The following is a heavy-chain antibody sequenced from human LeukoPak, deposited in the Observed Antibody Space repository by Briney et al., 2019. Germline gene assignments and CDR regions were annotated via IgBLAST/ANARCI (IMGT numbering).Heavy chain of an antibody. J-gene: IGHJ4*02. D-gene: IGHD1-26*01. V-gene: IGHV4-59*08. Sequence: SETLSLTCTVSGDSISGYYWSWIRQPPGKGLEYIAFIHYSGHTNYNPSLKSRVTISIDTSKNQFSLKLSSVTAADTAVYFCAKLGKEVTYTAYYLDYWGQGTLVTVSS. CDR1: GDSISGYY. CDR2: IHYSGHT. CDR3: AKLGKEVTYTAYYLDY.